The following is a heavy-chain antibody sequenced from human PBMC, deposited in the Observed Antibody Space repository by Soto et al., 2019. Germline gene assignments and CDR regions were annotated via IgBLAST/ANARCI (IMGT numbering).Heavy chain of an antibody. CDR3: AKPTYDFWSGYCDY. D-gene: IGHD3-3*01. Sequence: PGGSLRLSCAASGFTFSSYAMSWVRQAPGKGLEWVSAISGSGGSTYYADSVKGRFTISRDNSKNTLYLQMNSLRAEDTAVYYCAKPTYDFWSGYCDYWGQGTLVTVSS. V-gene: IGHV3-23*01. CDR2: ISGSGGST. J-gene: IGHJ4*02. CDR1: GFTFSSYA.